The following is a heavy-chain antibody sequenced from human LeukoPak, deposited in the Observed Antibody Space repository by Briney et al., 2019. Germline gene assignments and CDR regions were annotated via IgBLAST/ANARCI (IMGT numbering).Heavy chain of an antibody. CDR1: GFTFSSYG. D-gene: IGHD6-19*01. CDR2: IRYDGSNK. J-gene: IGHJ4*02. CDR3: ARGLRIAVAGNIDY. V-gene: IGHV3-30*02. Sequence: GGSLRLSCAASGFTFSSYGMHWVRQAPGKGLEWVAFIRYDGSNKYYADSVKGRFTISRDNSKNTLYLQMNSLSAEDTAVYYCARGLRIAVAGNIDYWGQGTLVTVSS.